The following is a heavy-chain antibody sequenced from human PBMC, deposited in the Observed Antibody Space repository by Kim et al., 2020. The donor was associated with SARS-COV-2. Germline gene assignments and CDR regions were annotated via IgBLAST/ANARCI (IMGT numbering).Heavy chain of an antibody. CDR2: YGGTT. CDR3: TRGTYDVY. V-gene: IGHV3-49*02. D-gene: IGHD3-22*01. J-gene: IGHJ4*02. Sequence: YGGTTEYAASVKGRFTISKDDSKNIAYLQMSGLKTEDTAVYYCTRGTYDVYWGQGTLVTVSS.